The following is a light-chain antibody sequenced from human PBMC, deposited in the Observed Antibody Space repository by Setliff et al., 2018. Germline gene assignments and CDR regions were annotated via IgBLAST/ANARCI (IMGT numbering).Light chain of an antibody. CDR2: GAS. J-gene: IGKJ1*01. CDR1: QSLGSN. CDR3: QQYNNWPRT. Sequence: EIVMTQSPATLSVSPGERATLSCWASQSLGSNLAWYQHKPGQAPRLLIYGASTRATGVPARISGSGSGTEFTLTISSLQSEDFAFYYCQQYNNWPRTFGQGTKVDIK. V-gene: IGKV3-15*01.